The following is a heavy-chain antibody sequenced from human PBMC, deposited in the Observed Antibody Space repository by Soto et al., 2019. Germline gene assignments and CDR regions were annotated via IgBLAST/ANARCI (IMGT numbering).Heavy chain of an antibody. Sequence: GGSLRLSCAASGFTFSSYAMSWVRQAPGKGLEWVSAISGSGGSTYYADSVKGRLTISRDNSKNTLYLQMNSLRAEDTAVYYCAKENSSSFSPNYMDVWGKGTTVTVSS. J-gene: IGHJ6*03. CDR2: ISGSGGST. CDR1: GFTFSSYA. V-gene: IGHV3-23*01. D-gene: IGHD6-13*01. CDR3: AKENSSSFSPNYMDV.